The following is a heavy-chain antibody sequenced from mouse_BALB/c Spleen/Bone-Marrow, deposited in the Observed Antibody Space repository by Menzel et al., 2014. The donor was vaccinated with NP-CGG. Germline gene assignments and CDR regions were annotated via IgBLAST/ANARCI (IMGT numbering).Heavy chain of an antibody. Sequence: EVQVVESGGGLVQPGGSLKLSCAASGFTFSNYGMSWVRQTPDKRLKLVATINSNGGITYYPDSVKGRFTISRDNAKNTLYLQMSSLKSEDTAMYYCAKNQEAFDYWGQGTTLTVSS. D-gene: IGHD3-2*02. CDR2: INSNGGIT. J-gene: IGHJ2*01. V-gene: IGHV5-6-3*01. CDR1: GFTFSNYG. CDR3: AKNQEAFDY.